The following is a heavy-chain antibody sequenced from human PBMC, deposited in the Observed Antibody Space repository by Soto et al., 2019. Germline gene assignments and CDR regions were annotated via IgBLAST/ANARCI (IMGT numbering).Heavy chain of an antibody. V-gene: IGHV4-30-4*01. Sequence: SETLSLPCPVSGCSISSGDHYWTWIRQPPGKGLEWIGHILYSGNTHYNPSLNSRLTISVDTSKNQFSLKLSSVTAADTALYYCARHSWFAELSFDSWGQGTLVTVSS. CDR1: GCSISSGDHY. CDR3: ARHSWFAELSFDS. CDR2: ILYSGNT. J-gene: IGHJ4*02. D-gene: IGHD3-10*01.